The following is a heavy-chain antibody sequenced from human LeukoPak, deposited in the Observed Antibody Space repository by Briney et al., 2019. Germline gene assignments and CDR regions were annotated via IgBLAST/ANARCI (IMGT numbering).Heavy chain of an antibody. J-gene: IGHJ5*02. CDR1: GGSISSSGYY. CDR3: ARSIVVVPAAISWFDP. D-gene: IGHD2-2*01. V-gene: IGHV4-39*01. CDR2: IYYSGST. Sequence: SETLSLTCTVSGGSISSSGYYWGWIRQPPGKGLEWIGSIYYSGSTYYNPSLKSRVTISVDTSKNQFSLKLSSVTAADTAVYYCARSIVVVPAAISWFDPWGQGTLVTVSS.